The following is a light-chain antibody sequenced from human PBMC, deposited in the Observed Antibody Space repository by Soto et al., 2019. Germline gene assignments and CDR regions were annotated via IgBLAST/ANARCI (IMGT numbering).Light chain of an antibody. V-gene: IGKV3-20*01. Sequence: EIVLTQSPVTLSLSPLERATLSCRAGQSVSSSYLAWYQQKPGQAPRLLIYGASSRATGIPDRFSGSGSGTDFTLTISRLEPEDFAVYYCQQYGSSPPSFTFGPGTKVDIK. J-gene: IGKJ3*01. CDR1: QSVSSSY. CDR2: GAS. CDR3: QQYGSSPPSFT.